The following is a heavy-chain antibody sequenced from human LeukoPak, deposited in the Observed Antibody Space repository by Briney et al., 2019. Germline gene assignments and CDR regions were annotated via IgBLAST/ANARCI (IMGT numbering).Heavy chain of an antibody. CDR3: AREDRVVVVPAATWGYYYYMYV. V-gene: IGHV4-61*02. J-gene: IGHJ6*03. CDR2: IYTSGST. Sequence: SETLSPTCTVSGGSISSGSYYWSWIRQPAGKGLEWIGRIYTSGSTNYNPSLKSRVTISVDTSKNQFSLKLSSVTAADTAVYYCAREDRVVVVPAATWGYYYYMYVWGKGTTVTVSS. D-gene: IGHD2-2*01. CDR1: GGSISSGSYY.